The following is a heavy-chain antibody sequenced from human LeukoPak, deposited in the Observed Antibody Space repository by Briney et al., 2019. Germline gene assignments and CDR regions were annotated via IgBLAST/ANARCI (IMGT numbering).Heavy chain of an antibody. V-gene: IGHV3-23*01. CDR2: ISGSGGIT. Sequence: QTGGSLRLSCAASGFTFSSCAMNWVRQAPGKGLEWVSGISGSGGITHYADSVRGRFTISRDNSKNTLYLQMNSLRAEDTAVYYCARVQTYYDLLTGYRAPDGFDIWGQGTMVTVSS. J-gene: IGHJ3*02. CDR1: GFTFSSCA. CDR3: ARVQTYYDLLTGYRAPDGFDI. D-gene: IGHD3-9*01.